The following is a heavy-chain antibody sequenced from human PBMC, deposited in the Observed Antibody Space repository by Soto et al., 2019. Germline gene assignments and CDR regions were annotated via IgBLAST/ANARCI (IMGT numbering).Heavy chain of an antibody. CDR3: AKDIAVAGTGFDY. CDR2: ISGSGGST. J-gene: IGHJ4*02. Sequence: EVQLLESGGGLVQPGGSLRLSCAASGFTFSSYAVSWVRQAPGKGLEWVSAISGSGGSTYYADSVKGRFTISRDNSKNTLYLQMNSLRAEDTAVYYCAKDIAVAGTGFDYWGQGTLVTVSS. V-gene: IGHV3-23*01. CDR1: GFTFSSYA. D-gene: IGHD6-19*01.